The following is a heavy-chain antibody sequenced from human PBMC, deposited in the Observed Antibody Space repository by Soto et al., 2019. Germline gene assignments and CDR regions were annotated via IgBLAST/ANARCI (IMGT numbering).Heavy chain of an antibody. D-gene: IGHD1-26*01. Sequence: QVQLQESGPGLVKPSQTLSLTCTVSGASINSGGYYWSWIRQLPGKGLEWIGYIYFSGHTYYNPSLESRVTISFDTSQKHVSLKLSSVTAADTAIYYCASGSAWDVLLAYWGQGTLVTVSS. CDR1: GASINSGGYY. CDR2: IYFSGHT. J-gene: IGHJ4*02. CDR3: ASGSAWDVLLAY. V-gene: IGHV4-31*03.